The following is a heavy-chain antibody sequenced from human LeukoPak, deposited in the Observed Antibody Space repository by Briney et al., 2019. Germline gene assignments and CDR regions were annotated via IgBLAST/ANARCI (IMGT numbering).Heavy chain of an antibody. J-gene: IGHJ5*02. CDR2: ISSSGNTI. CDR3: ARVGACAHGDYVWGWFDP. CDR1: GFTFSSYE. D-gene: IGHD4-17*01. V-gene: IGHV3-48*03. Sequence: PGGSLRLSCAASGFTFSSYEMNWVRQAPGKGLEWVSYISSSGNTIYYADSVRGRFTISRDNAKNSLYLQMNSLRAEDSAVYYCARVGACAHGDYVWGWFDPWGQGTLVTVSS.